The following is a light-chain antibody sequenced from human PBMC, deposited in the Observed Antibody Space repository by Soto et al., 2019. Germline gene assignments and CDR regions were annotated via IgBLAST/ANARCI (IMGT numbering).Light chain of an antibody. CDR1: KNDIGVYDF. J-gene: IGLJ1*01. Sequence: QSALTQSPSASGSPGQSVTISCNGTKNDIGVYDFVSWYQHHPGKAPRLIIYEVVQRPSGVPDRFSGSKSGNTASLTVSGLQAADEADYFCKSYAGSNTYVFGSGTKLTVL. CDR2: EVV. V-gene: IGLV2-8*01. CDR3: KSYAGSNTYV.